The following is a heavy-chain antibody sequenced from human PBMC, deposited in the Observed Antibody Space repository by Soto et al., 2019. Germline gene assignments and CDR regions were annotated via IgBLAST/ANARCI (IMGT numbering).Heavy chain of an antibody. J-gene: IGHJ4*02. CDR2: ISTSGGTT. D-gene: IGHD1-1*01. Sequence: GGSLRLSCAASGFTFSNYAMTWVRQAPGKGLEWVSAISTSGGTTYYADSVKGRFTISRDNSKNTLYLLMNSLRAEDTAVYYCAKDDQDWNLGYFDHWGQGTLVTVSS. CDR1: GFTFSNYA. V-gene: IGHV3-23*01. CDR3: AKDDQDWNLGYFDH.